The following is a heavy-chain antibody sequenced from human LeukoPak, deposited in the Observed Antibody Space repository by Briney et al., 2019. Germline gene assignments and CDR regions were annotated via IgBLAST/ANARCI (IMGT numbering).Heavy chain of an antibody. J-gene: IGHJ4*02. Sequence: PGGSLRLSCAASGFTFSDYWMHWVRQVPGKGLVWVSRINTSGSSTTYAESVKGRFTISRDNSRNTLYLQMNSLRAEDTAVYYCARHFTVGNFDYWGQGTLVTVSS. V-gene: IGHV3-74*03. CDR2: INTSGSST. D-gene: IGHD1-1*01. CDR1: GFTFSDYW. CDR3: ARHFTVGNFDY.